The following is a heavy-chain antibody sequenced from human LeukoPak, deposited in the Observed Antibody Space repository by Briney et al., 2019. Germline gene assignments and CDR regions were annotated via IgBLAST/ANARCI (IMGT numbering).Heavy chain of an antibody. CDR3: ARHVTKYYYDSSGFPDY. Sequence: SVKVSCKASGGTFSSYAISWVRQAPGLGLEWMGGIIPIFGTANYAQKFQGRVTITADESTSTAYMELSSLRSEDTAVYYCARHVTKYYYDSSGFPDYWGQGTLVTVSS. CDR2: IIPIFGTA. D-gene: IGHD3-22*01. J-gene: IGHJ4*02. V-gene: IGHV1-69*13. CDR1: GGTFSSYA.